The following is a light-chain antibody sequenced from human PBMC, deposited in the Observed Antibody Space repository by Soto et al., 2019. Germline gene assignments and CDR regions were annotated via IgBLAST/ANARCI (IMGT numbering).Light chain of an antibody. CDR1: QSLLHSNGYNY. Sequence: DIVMTQSPLSLPVTPGEPASISCTSSQSLLHSNGYNYLDWYLQKPGQSPQLLIYLGSNRASGGRDRFSGRGAGTECTLKISRVEAEDVGVDYCMQALHPTFGQGTRLEIK. CDR2: LGS. CDR3: MQALHPT. V-gene: IGKV2-28*01. J-gene: IGKJ5*01.